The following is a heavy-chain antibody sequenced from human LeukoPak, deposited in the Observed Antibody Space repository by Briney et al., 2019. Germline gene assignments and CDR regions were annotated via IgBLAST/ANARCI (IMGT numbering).Heavy chain of an antibody. CDR1: GDSMSSYY. V-gene: IGHV4-59*13. CDR3: AGVGATWSSAWAFDI. J-gene: IGHJ3*02. D-gene: IGHD1-26*01. CDR2: IYYSGST. Sequence: SETLSLTCTVSGDSMSSYYWSWIRQPPGKGLEWIGYIYYSGSTNYNPSLKSRVTISVDTSKNQFSLKLSSVTAADTAVYYCAGVGATWSSAWAFDIWGQGTMVTVSS.